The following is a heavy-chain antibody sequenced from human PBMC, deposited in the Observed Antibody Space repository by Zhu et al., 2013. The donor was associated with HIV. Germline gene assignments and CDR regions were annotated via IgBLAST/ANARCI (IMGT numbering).Heavy chain of an antibody. D-gene: IGHD1-26*01. CDR1: GFTFTSSA. J-gene: IGHJ4*02. CDR2: IVVGSGNT. V-gene: IGHV1-58*01. CDR3: AADRIGIVGASDY. Sequence: QLVQSGPEVKKPGTSVKVSCKASGFTFTSSAVQWVRQARGQRLEWIGWIVVGSGNTNYAQKFQERVTITRDMSTSTAYMELSSLRSEDTAVYYCAADRIGIVGASDYWGQGTLVTVSS.